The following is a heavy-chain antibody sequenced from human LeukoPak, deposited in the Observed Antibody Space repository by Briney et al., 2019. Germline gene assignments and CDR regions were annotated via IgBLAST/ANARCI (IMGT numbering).Heavy chain of an antibody. D-gene: IGHD2-15*01. Sequence: GGSLRLSCAASGFTFSTYAMNWVRQAPGKGLEWVAHIKQDGSENYYVDSVKGRFTISRDNAKNSLYLQMNSVRAEDTAVYYCARGLLGDWGQGTLVTVSS. CDR3: ARGLLGD. CDR2: IKQDGSEN. CDR1: GFTFSTYA. J-gene: IGHJ4*02. V-gene: IGHV3-7*01.